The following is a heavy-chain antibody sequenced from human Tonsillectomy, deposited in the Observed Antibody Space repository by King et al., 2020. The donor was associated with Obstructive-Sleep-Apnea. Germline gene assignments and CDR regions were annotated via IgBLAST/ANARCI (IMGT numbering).Heavy chain of an antibody. CDR1: GFTVSSNY. Sequence: VQLVESGGGLVQPGGSLRLSCAASGFTVSSNYMSWGRQAPGEGPVWGSVIYSGSSTYYADSVKGRFTISRDNSRNTLYLQMNSLRAEDTAVYYCARDPPIVGATGGCWGQGTLVTVSS. D-gene: IGHD1-26*01. CDR3: ARDPPIVGATGGC. J-gene: IGHJ4*02. V-gene: IGHV3-66*01. CDR2: IYSGSST.